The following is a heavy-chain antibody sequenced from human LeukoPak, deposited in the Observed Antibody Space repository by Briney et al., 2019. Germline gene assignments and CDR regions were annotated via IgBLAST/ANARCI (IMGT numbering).Heavy chain of an antibody. J-gene: IGHJ3*02. CDR2: ISGSGGST. V-gene: IGHV3-23*01. CDR3: ASSSYDSSGTRGAFDI. CDR1: GFTFSSYA. Sequence: PGGSLRLSCAASGFTFSSYAMSWVRQAPGKGLEWVSAISGSGGSTYYADSVKGRFTISRDNSKNTLYLRMNSLRAEDTAVYYCASSSYDSSGTRGAFDIWGQGTMVTVSS. D-gene: IGHD3-22*01.